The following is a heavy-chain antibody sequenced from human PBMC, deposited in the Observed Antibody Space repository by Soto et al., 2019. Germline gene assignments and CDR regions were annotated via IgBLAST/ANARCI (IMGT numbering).Heavy chain of an antibody. J-gene: IGHJ6*02. CDR2: INAGNGNT. D-gene: IGHD6-19*01. CDR3: AREKLIAVATLYYYYGMDV. V-gene: IGHV1-3*01. Sequence: ASVKVSCKASGYTFTSYAMHWVRQAPGQRLEWMGWINAGNGNTKYSQKFQGRVTITRDTSASTAYMELSSLRSEDTAVYYCAREKLIAVATLYYYYGMDVWGQGTTVTV. CDR1: GYTFTSYA.